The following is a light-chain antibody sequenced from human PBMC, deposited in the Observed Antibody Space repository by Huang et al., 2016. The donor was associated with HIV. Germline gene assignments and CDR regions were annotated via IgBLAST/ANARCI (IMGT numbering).Light chain of an antibody. J-gene: IGKJ2*01. CDR3: QQYASLPET. CDR2: AAS. CDR1: QTVSSNY. V-gene: IGKV3-20*01. Sequence: EIVLTQSPGTLSLSPGERATLSYRASQTVSSNYLAWYQQKSGQAPRILIYAASTRATDIPNRFSGSGSGTDFTLTISRLKPEDFAVYYCQQYASLPETFGQGTNLEI.